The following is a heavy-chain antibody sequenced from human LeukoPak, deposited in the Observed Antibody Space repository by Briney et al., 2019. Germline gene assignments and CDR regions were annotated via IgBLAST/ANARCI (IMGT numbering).Heavy chain of an antibody. Sequence: PGGSLRLSCAASGFTFINYGMHWVRQAPGKGLEWVAVISYDGTNKYYADSVKGRFTISRDSSKNTLYLQMNSLKTDNTAVYYCANYGDYQYFDYWGQGTPVTFSS. CDR1: GFTFINYG. V-gene: IGHV3-30*18. CDR2: ISYDGTNK. D-gene: IGHD4-17*01. CDR3: ANYGDYQYFDY. J-gene: IGHJ4*02.